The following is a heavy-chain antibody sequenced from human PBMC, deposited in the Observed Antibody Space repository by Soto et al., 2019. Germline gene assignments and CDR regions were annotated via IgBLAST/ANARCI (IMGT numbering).Heavy chain of an antibody. CDR3: AREVKSAAASAAFDI. D-gene: IGHD2-15*01. CDR2: IDYIGSA. J-gene: IGHJ3*02. Sequence: SETLSLTCTVSGGSISSANYFWSWILQHPGKGLDWSGYIDYIGSAYYNPSLKSRVTTSVDTSKNQFSLRLSSVTVADTAPYYCAREVKSAAASAAFDIWGQGTVVTVSS. CDR1: GGSISSANYF. V-gene: IGHV4-31*03.